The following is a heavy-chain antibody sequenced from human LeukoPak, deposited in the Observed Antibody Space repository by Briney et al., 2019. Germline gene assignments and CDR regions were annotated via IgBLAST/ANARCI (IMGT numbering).Heavy chain of an antibody. Sequence: SETLSLTCTVSGGSISTYYWSWIRQPPGKGLEWIGYIYYSGSTDYNPSLKSRVTISVDTSKNQFSLKLTSVTAADTAVYYCARQVSGYSSYFDYWGQGTLVTVSS. CDR3: ARQVSGYSSYFDY. V-gene: IGHV4-59*01. CDR1: GGSISTYY. J-gene: IGHJ4*02. CDR2: IYYSGST. D-gene: IGHD5-12*01.